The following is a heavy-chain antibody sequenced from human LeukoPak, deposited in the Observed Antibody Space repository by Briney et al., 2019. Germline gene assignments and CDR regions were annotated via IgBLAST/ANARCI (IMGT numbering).Heavy chain of an antibody. D-gene: IGHD1-26*01. Sequence: PSETLSVTCTVSGGSISSYYWSWLRQPPGNGLEWIGYIYYGGSTNYNPSLKSRVTISVDTSKNQFSLKLSSVTAADTAVYYCARRSEKSYGMDVWGQGTTVTVSS. CDR3: ARRSEKSYGMDV. CDR1: GGSISSYY. V-gene: IGHV4-59*08. CDR2: IYYGGST. J-gene: IGHJ6*02.